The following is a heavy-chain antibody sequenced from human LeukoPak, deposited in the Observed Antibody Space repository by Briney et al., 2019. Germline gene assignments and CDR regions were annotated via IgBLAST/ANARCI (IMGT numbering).Heavy chain of an antibody. V-gene: IGHV3-30*02. CDR3: ATSRTYTSDPLDAFDI. Sequence: GGSLRLSCAASGFTFRSYGMHWVRQAPGKGLEWVAFIQYDGNNKYYADSVKGRFTISRDNSKNTLHLQMNSLRAEDTAVYYCATSRTYTSDPLDAFDIWGQGTMVTVSS. CDR1: GFTFRSYG. J-gene: IGHJ3*02. D-gene: IGHD2-2*01. CDR2: IQYDGNNK.